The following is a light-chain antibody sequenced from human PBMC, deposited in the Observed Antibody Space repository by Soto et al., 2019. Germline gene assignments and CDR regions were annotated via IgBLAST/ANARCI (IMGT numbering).Light chain of an antibody. J-gene: IGKJ3*01. CDR3: KHYGTSAL. CDR1: QSVSDMY. V-gene: IGKV3-20*01. CDR2: AS. Sequence: EIVLTQSPGTLSLSPGERATLSCRASQSVSDMYLAWYQQKPGQAPRLLIYASNRATGIPDRFSGSGSGTDFTLTISRLEPEAFAVYYCKHYGTSALFGPGTKVAIK.